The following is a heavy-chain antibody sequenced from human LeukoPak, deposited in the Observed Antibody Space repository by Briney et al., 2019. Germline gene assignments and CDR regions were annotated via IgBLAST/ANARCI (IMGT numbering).Heavy chain of an antibody. CDR2: ISYDGSNK. J-gene: IGHJ4*02. Sequence: GGSLRLSCAASGFTFSSYAMHWVRQAPGEGLEWVAVISYDGSNKYYADSVKGRFTISRDNSKNTLYLQMNSLRAEDTAVYYCARVFWETVNTGYYSDFWGQGTLVTVSS. V-gene: IGHV3-30-3*01. CDR3: ARVFWETVNTGYYSDF. D-gene: IGHD3-22*01. CDR1: GFTFSSYA.